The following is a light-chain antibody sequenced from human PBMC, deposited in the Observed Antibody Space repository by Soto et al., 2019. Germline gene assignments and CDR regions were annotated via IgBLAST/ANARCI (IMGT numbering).Light chain of an antibody. CDR3: SSYTSSRTLLYV. Sequence: QSALTQPASVSGSPGQSITISCTGTSSDVGGYNYVSWYQQHPGKAPKLMIYDVSNRPSGVSNRFSGSKSGNTASLTISGLQAEDEADYYCSSYTSSRTLLYVFGTGTQLTVL. V-gene: IGLV2-14*01. J-gene: IGLJ1*01. CDR2: DVS. CDR1: SSDVGGYNY.